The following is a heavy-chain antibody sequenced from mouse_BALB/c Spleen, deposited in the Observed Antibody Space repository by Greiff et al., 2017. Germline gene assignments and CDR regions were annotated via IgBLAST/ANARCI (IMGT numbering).Heavy chain of an antibody. CDR1: GYSITSDYA. CDR3: ARFITTVVAHFDY. J-gene: IGHJ2*01. D-gene: IGHD1-1*01. V-gene: IGHV3-2*02. CDR2: ISYSGST. Sequence: EVQLQQSGPGLVKPSQSLSLTCTVTGYSITSDYAWNWIRQFPGNKLEWMGYISYSGSTSYNPSLKSRISITRDTSKNQFFLQLNSVTTEDTATYYCARFITTVVAHFDYWGQGTTLTVSS.